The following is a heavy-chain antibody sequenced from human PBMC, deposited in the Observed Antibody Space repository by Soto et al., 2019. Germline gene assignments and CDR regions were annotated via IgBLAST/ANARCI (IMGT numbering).Heavy chain of an antibody. CDR2: IYHSGST. CDR1: GGSISSGGYS. V-gene: IGHV4-30-2*01. CDR3: ARDYGYSSSWRAFDI. D-gene: IGHD6-13*01. Sequence: SETLSLTCAVSGGSISSGGYSWSWIRQPPGKGLEWIGYIYHSGSTYYNPSLKSRVTISVDRSKNQFSLKLSSVTAADTAVYYCARDYGYSSSWRAFDIWGQGTMVTVSS. J-gene: IGHJ3*02.